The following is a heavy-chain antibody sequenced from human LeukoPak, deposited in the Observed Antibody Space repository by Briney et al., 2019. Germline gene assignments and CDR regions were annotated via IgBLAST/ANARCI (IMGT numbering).Heavy chain of an antibody. CDR3: AKVPWGDYNFLAY. Sequence: GASLTLSCAAFGFTITNYDLNWVRQAPGKGLEWVSGISVSGGRTFYADSVKGRFTISRDNSRNTLYLQMNSLRAEDTAVYYCAKVPWGDYNFLAYWGQGVLVTVSS. J-gene: IGHJ4*02. CDR2: ISVSGGRT. D-gene: IGHD4-17*01. V-gene: IGHV3-23*01. CDR1: GFTITNYD.